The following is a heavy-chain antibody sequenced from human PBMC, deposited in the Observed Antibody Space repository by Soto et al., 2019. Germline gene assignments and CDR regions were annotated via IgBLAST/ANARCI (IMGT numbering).Heavy chain of an antibody. CDR1: GATFSSSA. CDR2: VIPLFVTP. D-gene: IGHD3-22*01. Sequence: SVKVSCNLSGATFSSSAMGWVRQAPGQGLELIGAVIPLFVTPNYAQKFQGRVTISADTSTATFYLELISLRSDDTALYYCARDKGAYYSHFLYWGQGTLVTVSS. J-gene: IGHJ4*02. CDR3: ARDKGAYYSHFLY. V-gene: IGHV1-69*06.